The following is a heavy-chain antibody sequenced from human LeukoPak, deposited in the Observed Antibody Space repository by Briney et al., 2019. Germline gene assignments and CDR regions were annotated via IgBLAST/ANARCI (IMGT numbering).Heavy chain of an antibody. J-gene: IGHJ4*02. V-gene: IGHV3-11*04. Sequence: GRSLRLSCAASEFTFSDYYMNWIRQAPGKGLEWVSYISSSGRTIYYADSVKGRFTISRDNAKNSLYLQMNSLRAEDTAVYYCARDLRAGLLPLEDYWGQGTLVTVSS. D-gene: IGHD3-3*01. CDR2: ISSSGRTI. CDR3: ARDLRAGLLPLEDY. CDR1: EFTFSDYY.